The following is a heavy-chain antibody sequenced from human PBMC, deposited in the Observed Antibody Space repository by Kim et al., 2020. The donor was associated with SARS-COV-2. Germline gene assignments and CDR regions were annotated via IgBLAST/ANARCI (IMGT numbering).Heavy chain of an antibody. CDR2: IIPIFGTA. Sequence: SVKVSCKASGGTFSSYAISWVRQAPGQGLEWMGGIIPIFGTANYAQKFQGRVTITADESTSTAYMELSSLRSEDTAVYYCARLDGSGSYYNVLGYYYGMDVWGQGTTVTVSS. D-gene: IGHD3-10*01. J-gene: IGHJ6*02. CDR1: GGTFSSYA. V-gene: IGHV1-69*13. CDR3: ARLDGSGSYYNVLGYYYGMDV.